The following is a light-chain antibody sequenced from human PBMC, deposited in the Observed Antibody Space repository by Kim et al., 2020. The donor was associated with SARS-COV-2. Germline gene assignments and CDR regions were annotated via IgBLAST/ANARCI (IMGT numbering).Light chain of an antibody. CDR3: QYYDRSFT. CDR1: QSISSNY. Sequence: WCAGESASVSCRASQSISSNYLVWYQQRAGQAPRLLIDATSRRASGIPDRFSGSVSGTDFILTINGLESEVFAVYYCQYYDRSFTFGGGTKVDIK. CDR2: ATS. J-gene: IGKJ4*01. V-gene: IGKV3-20*01.